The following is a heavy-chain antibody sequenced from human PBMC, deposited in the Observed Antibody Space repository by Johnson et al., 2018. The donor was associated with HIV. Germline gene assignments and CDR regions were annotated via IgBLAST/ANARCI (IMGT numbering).Heavy chain of an antibody. V-gene: IGHV3-53*01. CDR3: ARDLVSLEDAFDI. D-gene: IGHD3-16*02. CDR2: IYSGGNT. CDR1: GFTVSSNY. J-gene: IGHJ3*02. Sequence: VQLVESGGGLIQPGGSLRLSCAASGFTVSSNYMSWVRQAPGKGLEWVSVIYSGGNTYYAASVKGRFTISRDNSKNTLYLQMNSLRAEDTAVYYCARDLVSLEDAFDIWGQGTMVTVSS.